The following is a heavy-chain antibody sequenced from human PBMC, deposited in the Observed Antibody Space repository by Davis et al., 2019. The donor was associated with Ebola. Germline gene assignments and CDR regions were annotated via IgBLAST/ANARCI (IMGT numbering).Heavy chain of an antibody. CDR3: TRDRWVVGATGEKD. Sequence: PGGSLRLSCTASGFTFGDYAMSWFRQALGKGLEWVGFIRSKAYGGTTEYAASVKGRFTISRDDSKSIAYLQMNSLKTEDTAVYYCTRDRWVVGATGEKDWGQGTLVTVSS. D-gene: IGHD1-26*01. CDR2: IRSKAYGGTT. J-gene: IGHJ4*02. CDR1: GFTFGDYA. V-gene: IGHV3-49*03.